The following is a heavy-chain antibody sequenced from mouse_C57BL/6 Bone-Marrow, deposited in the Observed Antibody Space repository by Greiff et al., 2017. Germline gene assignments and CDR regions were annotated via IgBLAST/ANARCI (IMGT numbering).Heavy chain of an antibody. D-gene: IGHD2-4*01. CDR1: GYTFTSYG. CDR2: IYPRSGNT. J-gene: IGHJ1*03. V-gene: IGHV1-81*01. CDR3: ARWRIYYDYDGVWWYFDV. Sequence: VQLQQSGAELARPGASVKLSCKASGYTFTSYGISWVKQRTGQGLEWIGEIYPRSGNTYYNEKFKGKATLTADKSSSTEYMELRSLTSEDSAVYFCARWRIYYDYDGVWWYFDVWGTGTTVTVSS.